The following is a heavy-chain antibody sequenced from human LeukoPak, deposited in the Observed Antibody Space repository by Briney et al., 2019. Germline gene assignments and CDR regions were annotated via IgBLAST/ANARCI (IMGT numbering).Heavy chain of an antibody. D-gene: IGHD2-21*01. CDR3: ARGIPWGYWFDP. J-gene: IGHJ5*02. Sequence: SQTLSLTCTVSGGSISSGGYSWSWIRQPPGKGLEWIGYIYYSGSTYYNPSLKSRVTISVDTSKNQFSLKLSSVTAADTAVYYCARGIPWGYWFDPWGQGTLVTVSS. V-gene: IGHV4-30-2*05. CDR1: GGSISSGGYS. CDR2: IYYSGST.